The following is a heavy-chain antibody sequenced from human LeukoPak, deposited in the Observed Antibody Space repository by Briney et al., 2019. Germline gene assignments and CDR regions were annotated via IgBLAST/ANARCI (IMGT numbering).Heavy chain of an antibody. D-gene: IGHD2-2*01. Sequence: SETLSLTCTVSGGSISSSSYYWGWIRQPPGKGLEWIGYIYYSGSTYYNPSLKSRVTISVDTSKNQFSLKLSSVTAADTAVYYCARQPGIVVVGFDYWGQGTLVTVSS. CDR1: GGSISSSSYY. J-gene: IGHJ4*02. V-gene: IGHV4-39*01. CDR3: ARQPGIVVVGFDY. CDR2: IYYSGST.